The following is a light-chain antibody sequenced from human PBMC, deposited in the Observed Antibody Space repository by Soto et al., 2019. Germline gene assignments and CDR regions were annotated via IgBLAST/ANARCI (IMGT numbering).Light chain of an antibody. CDR1: SSNIGSNA. CDR3: SVWDASLNGPV. CDR2: SDN. Sequence: QSVLTQPPSASGTPGQRVTISCSGSSSNIGSNAVNWYQQLPGTAPKLFIYSDNQRPSGVPDRVSGFKSATSASLAISGLQSDDDADYFCSVWDASLNGPVFGGGTKVTVL. J-gene: IGLJ3*02. V-gene: IGLV1-44*01.